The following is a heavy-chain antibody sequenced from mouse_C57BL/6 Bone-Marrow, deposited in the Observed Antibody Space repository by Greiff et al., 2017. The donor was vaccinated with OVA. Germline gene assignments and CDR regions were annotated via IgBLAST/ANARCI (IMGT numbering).Heavy chain of an antibody. CDR3: ARVSPPYYFDY. V-gene: IGHV1-69*01. CDR1: GYTFTSYW. J-gene: IGHJ2*01. Sequence: VKLVESGAELVMPGASVKLSCKASGYTFTSYWMHWVKQRPGQGLEWIGEIDPSDSYTNYNQKFKGKSTLTVDKSSSTAYMQLSSLTSEDSAVYYCARVSPPYYFDYWGQGTTLTVSS. D-gene: IGHD6-2*01. CDR2: IDPSDSYT.